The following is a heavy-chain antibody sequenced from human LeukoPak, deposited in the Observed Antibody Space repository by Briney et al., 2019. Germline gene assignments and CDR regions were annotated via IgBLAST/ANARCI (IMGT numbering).Heavy chain of an antibody. V-gene: IGHV1-2*02. CDR3: ATSCTSCFNWFDP. D-gene: IGHD2-2*01. Sequence: ASVKVSCKASGYTLTGYYMHWVRQAPGQGLEWMGWINPNSGGTNYAQKFQGRVTMTRDTSISTAYMELSRLRSDDTAVYYCATSCTSCFNWFDPWGQGTLVTVSS. J-gene: IGHJ5*02. CDR1: GYTLTGYY. CDR2: INPNSGGT.